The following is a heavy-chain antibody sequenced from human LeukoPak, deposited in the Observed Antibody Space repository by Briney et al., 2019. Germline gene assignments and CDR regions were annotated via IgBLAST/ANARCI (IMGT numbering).Heavy chain of an antibody. D-gene: IGHD3-22*01. J-gene: IGHJ3*02. CDR3: ARDTYYDSSGYYPFDAFDI. CDR1: GYTFTSYG. Sequence: GASVKVSCKASGYTFTSYGISWVRQAPGQGLEWMGWISAYNGNTNYAQKLQGRVTMITDTSTSTAYMELRSLRSDDTAVYYCARDTYYDSSGYYPFDAFDIWGQGTMVTVSS. CDR2: ISAYNGNT. V-gene: IGHV1-18*01.